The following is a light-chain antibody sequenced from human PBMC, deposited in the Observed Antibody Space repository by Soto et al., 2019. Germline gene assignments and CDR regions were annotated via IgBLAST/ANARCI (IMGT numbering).Light chain of an antibody. CDR3: CSYTSSTTYV. Sequence: QSALTQPASVSGSPGQSITISCTGTSSDVGGYNYVSWYQQHPGKAPKLMIYEVSNRPSGLSNRFSGSKSGNTASLTISGLQAEDEADYYCCSYTSSTTYVFRTGTKVTAL. CDR1: SSDVGGYNY. V-gene: IGLV2-14*01. J-gene: IGLJ1*01. CDR2: EVS.